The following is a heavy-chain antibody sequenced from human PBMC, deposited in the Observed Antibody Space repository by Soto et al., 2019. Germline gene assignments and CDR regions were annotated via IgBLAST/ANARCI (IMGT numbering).Heavy chain of an antibody. CDR2: IHSGGST. Sequence: GGSLRLSCAASGVAVSSNYMSWVRQAPGKGLDWVSIIHSGGSTYYTDSVKGRFTISRDNSKNTLYLQMNGLRAEDTAVYYCASSGSKYRFDYWGQGTLVTVSS. J-gene: IGHJ4*02. D-gene: IGHD1-26*01. CDR1: GVAVSSNY. CDR3: ASSGSKYRFDY. V-gene: IGHV3-66*01.